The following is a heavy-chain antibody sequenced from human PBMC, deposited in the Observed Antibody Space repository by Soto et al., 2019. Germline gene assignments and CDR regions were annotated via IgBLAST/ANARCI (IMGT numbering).Heavy chain of an antibody. V-gene: IGHV4-31*03. CDR3: ARDWGLRFLYAFDI. D-gene: IGHD3-3*01. CDR1: GGSISSGGYY. Sequence: QVQLQESGPGLVKPSQTLSLTCTVSGGSISSGGYYWSWIRQHPGKGLEWIGYIYYSGSTYYNPSLNSRVTISVDTSKNQFSLKLSSVTAADTDVYYCARDWGLRFLYAFDIWGQGTMVTVSS. CDR2: IYYSGST. J-gene: IGHJ3*02.